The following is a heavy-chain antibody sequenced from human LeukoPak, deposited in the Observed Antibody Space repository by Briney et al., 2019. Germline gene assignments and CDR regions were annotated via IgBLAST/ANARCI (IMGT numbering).Heavy chain of an antibody. J-gene: IGHJ4*02. CDR2: ISYDGSNK. D-gene: IGHD3-22*01. CDR1: GFTFSSYA. Sequence: PGGSLRLSCAASGFTFSSYAMHWVRQAPGKGLEWVAVISYDGSNKYYADSVKGRFTISRDNSKNTLYLQMNSLRAEDTAVYYCAKDMPIVVVNYYFDYWGQGTLVTVSS. V-gene: IGHV3-30-3*01. CDR3: AKDMPIVVVNYYFDY.